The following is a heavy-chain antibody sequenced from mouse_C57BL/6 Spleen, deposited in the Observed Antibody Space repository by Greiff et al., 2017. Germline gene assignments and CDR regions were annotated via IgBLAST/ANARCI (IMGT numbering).Heavy chain of an antibody. CDR2: IRLKSDNYAT. V-gene: IGHV6-3*01. D-gene: IGHD6-5*01. Sequence: EVKLMESGGGLVQPGGSMKLSCVASGFTFSNYWMNWVRQSPEKGLEWVAQIRLKSDNYATPYAESVKGRFTISRDDSKSSVYLQMNNLRAEDTGIYYCTGGLWGDYWGQGTSVTVSS. CDR1: GFTFSNYW. CDR3: TGGLWGDY. J-gene: IGHJ4*01.